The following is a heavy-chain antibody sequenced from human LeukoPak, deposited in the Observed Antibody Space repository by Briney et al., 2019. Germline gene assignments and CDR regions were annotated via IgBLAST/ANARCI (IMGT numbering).Heavy chain of an antibody. V-gene: IGHV3-21*01. CDR3: ARDLSVYYTSSISTPKYFDY. CDR1: GFPFSSYS. Sequence: PGGSLRLSCAASGFPFSSYSMDWVRQAPGKGLEWVSSISGSSNYIFYADSVRGRFTIPRDNAKNSLFLQMNSLRAEDTAVYYCARDLSVYYTSSISTPKYFDYWGQGTLVTVSS. D-gene: IGHD3-22*01. J-gene: IGHJ4*02. CDR2: ISGSSNYI.